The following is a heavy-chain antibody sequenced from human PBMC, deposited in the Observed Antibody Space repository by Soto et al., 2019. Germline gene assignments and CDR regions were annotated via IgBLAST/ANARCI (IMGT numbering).Heavy chain of an antibody. CDR1: GFTFDDYV. V-gene: IGHV3-9*01. CDR2: ISWNSGNI. Sequence: EVQLVESGGGLVQPGRSLRLSCVASGFTFDDYVMHWVRHVPGKGLEWVSGISWNSGNIDYAESVKGRFTISRDNAMNALYLQMNSLRPEDTALDYCARGLSDVPSYLAYGVQGTLVTVSS. J-gene: IGHJ4*02. CDR3: ARGLSDVPSYLAY.